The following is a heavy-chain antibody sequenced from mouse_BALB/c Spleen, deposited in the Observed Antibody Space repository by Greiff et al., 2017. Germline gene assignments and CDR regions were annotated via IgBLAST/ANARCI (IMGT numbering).Heavy chain of an antibody. Sequence: VQLQQSGTVLARPGASVKMSCKASGYTFTSYWMHWVKQRPGQGLEWIGAIYPGNSDTSYNQKFKGKAKLTAVTSTSTAYMELSSLTNEDSAVYYCTRPWAPYYFDYWGQGTTLTVSS. D-gene: IGHD4-1*01. V-gene: IGHV1-5*01. CDR3: TRPWAPYYFDY. J-gene: IGHJ2*01. CDR2: IYPGNSDT. CDR1: GYTFTSYW.